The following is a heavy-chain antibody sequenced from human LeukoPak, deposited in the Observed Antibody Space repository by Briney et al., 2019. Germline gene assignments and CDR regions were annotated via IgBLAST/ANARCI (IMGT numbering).Heavy chain of an antibody. CDR2: ISYDGSNK. CDR3: AKDGYSGYDSASGYYYGMDV. J-gene: IGHJ6*02. V-gene: IGHV3-30*18. CDR1: GFTFSSYG. D-gene: IGHD5-12*01. Sequence: PGRSLRLSCAASGFTFSSYGMHWVRQAPGKGLEWVAVISYDGSNKYYADSVKGRFTISRDNSKNTLYLQMNSLRAEDTAVYYCAKDGYSGYDSASGYYYGMDVWGQGTTVTVSS.